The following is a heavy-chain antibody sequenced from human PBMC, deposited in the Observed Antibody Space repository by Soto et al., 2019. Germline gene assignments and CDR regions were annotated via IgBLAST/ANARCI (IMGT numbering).Heavy chain of an antibody. V-gene: IGHV3-15*01. CDR2: IKSKTDGGTT. Sequence: EVQLVESGGGLVKSGGSLRLSCAASGFTFSNAWMSWVRQAPGKGLEWVGRIKSKTDGGTTDYAAPVKGRFTISRDDSENTLFLQMYSMKTEDTAVYYCTTDDPINKNWGQGTLVTVSS. J-gene: IGHJ4*02. CDR1: GFTFSNAW. CDR3: TTDDPINKN.